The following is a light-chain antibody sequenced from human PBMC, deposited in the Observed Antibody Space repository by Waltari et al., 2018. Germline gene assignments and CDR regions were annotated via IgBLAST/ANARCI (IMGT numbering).Light chain of an antibody. V-gene: IGLV2-14*03. J-gene: IGLJ2*01. CDR3: SSWTDSDSLKLL. CDR2: DVT. Sequence: QSALTQPASVSGPPGQSITISCTGTSTDVGGSNSVSWYQQHPGKVPQLMIYDVTNRPSGVSNRFSGSKSGNTASLTISGLQAEDEADYYCSSWTDSDSLKLLFGGGTKLTVL. CDR1: STDVGGSNS.